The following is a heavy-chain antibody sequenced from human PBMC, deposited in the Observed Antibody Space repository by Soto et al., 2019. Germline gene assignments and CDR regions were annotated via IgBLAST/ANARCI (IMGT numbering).Heavy chain of an antibody. CDR2: ISSSSSYI. J-gene: IGHJ4*02. CDR3: SIESRGLSCTH. V-gene: IGHV3-21*01. CDR1: GFTFSSYS. D-gene: IGHD2-8*01. Sequence: EVQLVESGGGLVKPGGSLRLSCAASGFTFSSYSMNWVRQAPGKGLEWVSSISSSSSYIYYAGSVKGRFTISRDNAKNSLDQQKNSLRGEESAVDYCSIESRGLSCTHWGQGTLVTVSS.